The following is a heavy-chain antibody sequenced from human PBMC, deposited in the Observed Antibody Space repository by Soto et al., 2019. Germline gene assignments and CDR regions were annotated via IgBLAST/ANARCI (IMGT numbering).Heavy chain of an antibody. V-gene: IGHV3-53*04. D-gene: IGHD5-18*01. J-gene: IGHJ4*02. Sequence: GGSLRLSCAASGFTVSSNYMSWVRQAPGKGLEWVSVIYSGGSTYYADSVKGRFTISRHNSKNTLYLQMNSLRAEDTAVYYCARAQETDKAMHFDYWGQGTLVTVSS. CDR3: ARAQETDKAMHFDY. CDR1: GFTVSSNY. CDR2: IYSGGST.